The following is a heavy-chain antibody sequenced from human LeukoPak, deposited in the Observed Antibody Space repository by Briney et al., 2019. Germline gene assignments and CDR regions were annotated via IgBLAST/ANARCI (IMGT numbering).Heavy chain of an antibody. J-gene: IGHJ4*02. V-gene: IGHV4-34*01. CDR3: ARGRIAVAGSNFDY. D-gene: IGHD6-19*01. CDR1: GGSFSGYY. Sequence: SETLSLTCAVYGGSFSGYYWSWIRQPPGKGLEWIGEINHSGSTNYNPSLKSRVTISVDTSKNQFSLKLSSVTAADTAVYYCARGRIAVAGSNFDYWGQGTLVAVSS. CDR2: INHSGST.